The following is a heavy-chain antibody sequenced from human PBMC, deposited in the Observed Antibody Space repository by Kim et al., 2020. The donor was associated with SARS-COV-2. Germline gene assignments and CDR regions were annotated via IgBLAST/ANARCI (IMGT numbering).Heavy chain of an antibody. D-gene: IGHD2-2*01. Sequence: ASVKVSCKASGYTFISYDINLGRQAPGQGLEWMGWMNPNRGNTVYAQKFQGRVTMTRNTSISTAYMELSSLRSEDTALYYCARGPECSSCSSPYWFDPWG. V-gene: IGHV1-8*01. CDR1: GYTFISYD. CDR3: ARGPECSSCSSPYWFDP. CDR2: MNPNRGNT. J-gene: IGHJ5*02.